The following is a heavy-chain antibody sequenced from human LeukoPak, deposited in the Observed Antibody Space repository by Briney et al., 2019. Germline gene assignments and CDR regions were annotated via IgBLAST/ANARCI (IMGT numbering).Heavy chain of an antibody. D-gene: IGHD6-13*01. CDR3: ARTKWTYSSSWYVSGHYFDY. J-gene: IGHJ4*02. CDR1: GGSISSYY. Sequence: PSETLSLTCTVSGGSISSYYWSWIRQPPGKGLEWIGYIYYSGSTNYNPSLKSRVTISVDTSKNQFSLKLSSVTAADTAVYYCARTKWTYSSSWYVSGHYFDYWGQGTWSPSPQ. V-gene: IGHV4-59*01. CDR2: IYYSGST.